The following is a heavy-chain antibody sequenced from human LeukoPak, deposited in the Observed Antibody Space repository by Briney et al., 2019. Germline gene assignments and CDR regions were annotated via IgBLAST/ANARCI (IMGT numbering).Heavy chain of an antibody. CDR1: GGSVSNSLYY. Sequence: TSETLSLTCTVSGGSVSNSLYYWSWIRQPPGKGLEWIGYIYYNGDTNYNPSLKSRVIISIDTSSNQFSLRLNSMTAADTAVYYCARVLRAASWRSYDYWGQGSLVTVSS. V-gene: IGHV4-61*01. J-gene: IGHJ4*02. CDR3: ARVLRAASWRSYDY. D-gene: IGHD5-18*01. CDR2: IYYNGDT.